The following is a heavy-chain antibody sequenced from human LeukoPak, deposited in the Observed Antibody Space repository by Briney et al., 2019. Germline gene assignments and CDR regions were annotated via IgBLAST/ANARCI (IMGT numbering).Heavy chain of an antibody. D-gene: IGHD2-2*01. V-gene: IGHV4-39*07. CDR3: ARSTPFNIVVVPAAPFDAFDI. Sequence: SETLSLTCTVSGGSISSSSYYWGWIRQPPGKGLEWIGSIYYSGSTYYNPSLKSRVTISVDTSKNQFSLKLSSVTAADTAVYYCARSTPFNIVVVPAAPFDAFDIWGQGTMVTVSS. CDR1: GGSISSSSYY. CDR2: IYYSGST. J-gene: IGHJ3*02.